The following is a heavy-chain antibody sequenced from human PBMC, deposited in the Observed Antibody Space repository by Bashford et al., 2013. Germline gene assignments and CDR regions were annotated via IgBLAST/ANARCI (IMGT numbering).Heavy chain of an antibody. CDR2: INHSGST. CDR1: GGSFSGYY. Sequence: SETLSLTCAVYGGSFSGYYWSWIRQPPGKGLEWIGEINHSGSTNYNPSLKSRVTISIDTSKNQFSLKLSSVTAADTAVYYCAGPGRLGSGSVYGMDVWGQGTTVTVSS. J-gene: IGHJ6*02. V-gene: IGHV4-34*01. CDR3: AGPGRLGSGSVYGMDV. D-gene: IGHD3-10*02.